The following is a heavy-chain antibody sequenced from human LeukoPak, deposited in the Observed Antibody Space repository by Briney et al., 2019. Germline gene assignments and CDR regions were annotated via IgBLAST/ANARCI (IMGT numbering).Heavy chain of an antibody. CDR2: INPNSGGT. CDR1: GYTFTGNY. CDR3: ARGYYDSSDYEYFQH. Sequence: GASVKVSCKASGYTFTGNYMHWVRQAPGQGLEWMGWINPNSGGTNYAQKFQDRATVTRDTSISTAYMELSRLRSDDTAVYYCARGYYDSSDYEYFQHWGQGTLVTVSS. J-gene: IGHJ1*01. V-gene: IGHV1-2*02. D-gene: IGHD3-22*01.